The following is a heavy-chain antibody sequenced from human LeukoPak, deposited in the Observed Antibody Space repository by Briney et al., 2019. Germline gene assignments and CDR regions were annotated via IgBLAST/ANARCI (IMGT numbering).Heavy chain of an antibody. Sequence: GGSLRLSCAASGFTFSNAWMSWVRQAPGKGLEWVGRIKSKTDGGTTDYAAPVKGRFTISRDDSRNTLFLHMNSLNMEDTAVYYCTTDLGYYETSGYPHWGQGTLVTVSS. CDR1: GFTFSNAW. J-gene: IGHJ4*02. V-gene: IGHV3-15*01. CDR2: IKSKTDGGTT. D-gene: IGHD3-22*01. CDR3: TTDLGYYETSGYPH.